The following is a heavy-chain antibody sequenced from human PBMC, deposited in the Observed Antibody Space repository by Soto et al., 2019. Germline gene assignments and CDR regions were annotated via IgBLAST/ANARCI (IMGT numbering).Heavy chain of an antibody. CDR3: ARRITIFGVVAFDY. Sequence: TLSLTCTVSGGSISSYYWSWIRQPPGKGLEWIGYIYYSGSTNYNPSLKSRVTISVDTSKNQFSLKLSSVTAADTAVYYCARRITIFGVVAFDYWGQGTLVTVSS. D-gene: IGHD3-3*01. J-gene: IGHJ4*02. CDR1: GGSISSYY. CDR2: IYYSGST. V-gene: IGHV4-59*08.